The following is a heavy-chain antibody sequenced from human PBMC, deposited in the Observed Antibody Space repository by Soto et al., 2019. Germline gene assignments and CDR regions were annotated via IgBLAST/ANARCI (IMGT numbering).Heavy chain of an antibody. CDR1: GGSFSSFG. J-gene: IGHJ1*01. CDR3: ARAGSGYNL. Sequence: SVKVSCKASGGSFSSFGISWVRQAPGQGLEWMGGIIPVFGRPNYAQRFRGRLTITADESTNTVYLELIDLRSEDTAVYYCARAGSGYNLWGQGT. V-gene: IGHV1-69*13. CDR2: IIPVFGRP. D-gene: IGHD5-12*01.